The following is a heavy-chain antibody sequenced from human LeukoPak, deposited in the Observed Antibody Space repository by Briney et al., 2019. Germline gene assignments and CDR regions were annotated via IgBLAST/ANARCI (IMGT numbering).Heavy chain of an antibody. V-gene: IGHV3-23*01. D-gene: IGHD5-12*01. CDR3: AKLGRGPESAFDI. J-gene: IGHJ3*02. Sequence: PGGXXXXXCAAXGFTSSSYAMSWVRQAPGKGLEWVSAISGSGGSTYYADSVKGRFTISRDNSKNTLYLQMNSLRAEDTAVYYCAKLGRGPESAFDIWGQGTMVTVSS. CDR1: GFTSSSYA. CDR2: ISGSGGST.